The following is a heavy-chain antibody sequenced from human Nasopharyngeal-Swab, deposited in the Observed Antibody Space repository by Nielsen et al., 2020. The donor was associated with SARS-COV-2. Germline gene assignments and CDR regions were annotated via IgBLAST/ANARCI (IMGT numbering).Heavy chain of an antibody. CDR3: ARLAGLGGELGWVRLTRNDY. Sequence: GGSLRLSFAASGFPFSSYSMNWVRQAPGKGLEWVSYISSSSSTIYYADPVKGRFTISRDNAKNSLYLQMTSLRAEDTAVYYCARLAGLGGELGWVRLTRNDYWGQGTLVTVSS. J-gene: IGHJ4*02. V-gene: IGHV3-48*04. D-gene: IGHD1-26*01. CDR1: GFPFSSYS. CDR2: ISSSSSTI.